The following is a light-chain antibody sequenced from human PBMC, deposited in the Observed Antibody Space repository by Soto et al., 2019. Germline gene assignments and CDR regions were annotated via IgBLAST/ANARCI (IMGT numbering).Light chain of an antibody. CDR2: HAS. CDR1: QSVSGS. Sequence: DIQMTQSPATLSAALGDTVTVTCRASQSVSGSVDWYQQKPGEAPKLLIYHASALPRGVPSRFRGSGSGTKFTLTIASLQPDDFETYSCQQYETFSGTFGPGTKVDIK. CDR3: QQYETFSGT. J-gene: IGKJ1*01. V-gene: IGKV1-5*01.